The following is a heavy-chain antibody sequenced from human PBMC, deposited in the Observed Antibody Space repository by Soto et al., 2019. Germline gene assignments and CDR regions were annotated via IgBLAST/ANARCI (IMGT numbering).Heavy chain of an antibody. CDR3: AKDGNPIPYLTGYYRLGWFDP. V-gene: IGHV3-23*01. J-gene: IGHJ5*02. Sequence: GGSLRLSCAASGFTFSSYAMSWVRQAPGKGLEWVSAISGSGGSTYYADSVKGRFTISRDNSKKTLYLQMNSLRAEDTAVYYCAKDGNPIPYLTGYYRLGWFDPWGQGTLVTVSS. CDR2: ISGSGGST. CDR1: GFTFSSYA. D-gene: IGHD3-9*01.